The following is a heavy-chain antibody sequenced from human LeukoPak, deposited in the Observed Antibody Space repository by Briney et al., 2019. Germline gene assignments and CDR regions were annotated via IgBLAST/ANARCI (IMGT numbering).Heavy chain of an antibody. V-gene: IGHV3-23*01. CDR3: AKAKRTFSIAAAGKRGYYFDY. Sequence: GGSLRLSCAASGFTFSSCAMSWVLQAPGKGLEWVSAISGSGGSTYYADSVKGRFTISRDNSKNTLYLQMNSLRAEDTAVYYCAKAKRTFSIAAAGKRGYYFDYWGQGTLVTVSS. CDR2: ISGSGGST. J-gene: IGHJ4*02. D-gene: IGHD6-13*01. CDR1: GFTFSSCA.